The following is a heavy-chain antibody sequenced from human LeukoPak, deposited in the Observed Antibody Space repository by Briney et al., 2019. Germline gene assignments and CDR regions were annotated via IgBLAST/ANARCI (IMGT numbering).Heavy chain of an antibody. D-gene: IGHD2-15*01. Sequence: SETLSLTCTVSGGSISSYYWSWIRQPPGKGLEWIGYIYYSGSTNDNPSLKSRVTISVDTSKNQFSLKLSSVTAADTAVYYCARDRLEDIRGAFDIWGQGTMVTVSS. CDR2: IYYSGST. CDR1: GGSISSYY. J-gene: IGHJ3*02. V-gene: IGHV4-59*01. CDR3: ARDRLEDIRGAFDI.